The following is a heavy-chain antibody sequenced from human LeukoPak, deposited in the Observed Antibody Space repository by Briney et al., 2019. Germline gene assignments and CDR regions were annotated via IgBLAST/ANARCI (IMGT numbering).Heavy chain of an antibody. J-gene: IGHJ5*02. CDR3: ARQSAAGTQNWFDP. D-gene: IGHD6-13*01. Sequence: GESLKISCKGSGYSFTSYWIGWVRQMPGKGLEWMGIIYPGDSDTRCSPSFQGQVTTSTDKSISTAYLQWSSLKASDTAMYYCARQSAAGTQNWFDPWGQGTLVTVSS. CDR2: IYPGDSDT. V-gene: IGHV5-51*01. CDR1: GYSFTSYW.